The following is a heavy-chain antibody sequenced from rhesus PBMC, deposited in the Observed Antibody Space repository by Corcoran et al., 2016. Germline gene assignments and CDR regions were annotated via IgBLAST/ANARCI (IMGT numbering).Heavy chain of an antibody. CDR3: ARDLEYSSWWYFDY. CDR2: IYGGSGST. CDR1: GCSISGYYL. D-gene: IGHD6-13*01. Sequence: QVPLQESGPGVLKPSETLYLTCAVSGCSISGYYLWSWIRQPPGKGLEWIGYIYGGSGSTSYNPSLKSRVIISIDTSKNQFSLKLSSVTAADTAVYYCARDLEYSSWWYFDYWGQGVLVTVSS. J-gene: IGHJ4*01. V-gene: IGHV4S7*01.